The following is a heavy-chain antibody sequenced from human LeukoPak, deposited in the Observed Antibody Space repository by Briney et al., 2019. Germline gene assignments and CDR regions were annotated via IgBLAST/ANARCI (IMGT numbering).Heavy chain of an antibody. D-gene: IGHD2-21*02. CDR2: IYPGDSDT. Sequence: GESLKISCKGSGYSFTSYWIGWVRQMPGKGLEWMGIIYPGDSDTRYSPSFQGQVTISADKSISTAYLQWGSLKASDTAMHYCARLAAVVTAIHDYWGQGTLVTVSS. J-gene: IGHJ4*02. CDR3: ARLAAVVTAIHDY. CDR1: GYSFTSYW. V-gene: IGHV5-51*01.